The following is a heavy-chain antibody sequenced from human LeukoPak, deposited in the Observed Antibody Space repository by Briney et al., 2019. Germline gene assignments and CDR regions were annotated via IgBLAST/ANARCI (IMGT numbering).Heavy chain of an antibody. CDR3: ARVGPYDTSGYYGPLDAFDI. CDR1: GFTFSSYA. CDR2: ISYDGSNK. V-gene: IGHV3-30*04. J-gene: IGHJ3*02. D-gene: IGHD3-22*01. Sequence: GRSLRLSCAASGFTFSSYAMHWVRQAPGKGLEWVAVISYDGSNKYYADSVKGRFTISRDNSKNTLYLQMNSLRTGDTAVYFCARVGPYDTSGYYGPLDAFDIWGQGTMVTVSS.